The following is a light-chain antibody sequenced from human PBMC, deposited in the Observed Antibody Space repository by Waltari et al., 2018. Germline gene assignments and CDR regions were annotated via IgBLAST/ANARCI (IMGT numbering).Light chain of an antibody. CDR3: QQYDSPPWT. Sequence: DIVMTQSPDSLAVSLGERATINCKSSQTILHNPNNNYYLTWYQQKPGQPPKLLIYWASTREYGVPDRFSGSGSGTDFTLTISSLQAEDVAVYYCQQYDSPPWTFGQGTKVEI. CDR1: QTILHNPNNNYY. V-gene: IGKV4-1*01. CDR2: WAS. J-gene: IGKJ1*01.